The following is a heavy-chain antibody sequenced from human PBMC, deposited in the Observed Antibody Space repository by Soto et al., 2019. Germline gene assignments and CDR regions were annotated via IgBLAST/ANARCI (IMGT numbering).Heavy chain of an antibody. D-gene: IGHD4-17*01. V-gene: IGHV1-69*06. Sequence: QEHLVQSGAEVKKPGSSVKVSCRASGGIGSNYAISWVRQAPGQGLEWIGGIVPKFGTSNYAQRFKGRVTISVDKSTNSVYMELSSLRSQDTAVYYCPREMASGDSRTRFDPWGQGTLVTVSS. CDR1: GGIGSNYA. CDR3: PREMASGDSRTRFDP. J-gene: IGHJ5*02. CDR2: IVPKFGTS.